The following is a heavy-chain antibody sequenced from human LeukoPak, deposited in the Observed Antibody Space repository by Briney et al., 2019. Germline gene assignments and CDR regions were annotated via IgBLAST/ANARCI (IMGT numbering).Heavy chain of an antibody. J-gene: IGHJ4*02. CDR1: GFTFSSYA. D-gene: IGHD6-13*01. CDR2: ISSNGGNT. Sequence: GGTLRLSCAASGFTFSSYAMHWVRQAPGKGLEYVSAISSNGGNTYYANSVKGRFTISRDNSKNTLYLQMGSLRAEDMAVYYCARGLGSWYYFDYWGQGTLVTVSS. CDR3: ARGLGSWYYFDY. V-gene: IGHV3-64*01.